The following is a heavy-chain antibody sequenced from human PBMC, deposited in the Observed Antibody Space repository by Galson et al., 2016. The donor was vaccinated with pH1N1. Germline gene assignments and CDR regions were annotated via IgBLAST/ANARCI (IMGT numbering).Heavy chain of an antibody. V-gene: IGHV4-61*02. CDR3: ARESLEWLIISGHRVELNWFDS. CDR1: GGSISSDSDY. D-gene: IGHD3-3*01. J-gene: IGHJ5*01. Sequence: TLSLTCTVSGGSISSDSDYWTWIRQPAGKGLEWIGRVSGTGTTNYNPSLKSRVTISIDTSKNQSSLKMASVTAADTAVYFCARESLEWLIISGHRVELNWFDSWGQGTLVTVSS. CDR2: VSGTGTT.